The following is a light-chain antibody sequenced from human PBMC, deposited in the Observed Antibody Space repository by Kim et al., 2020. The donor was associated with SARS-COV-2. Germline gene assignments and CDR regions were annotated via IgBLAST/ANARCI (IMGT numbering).Light chain of an antibody. CDR1: SSNIGSNN. Sequence: QSVLTQPPSASGTPGQRVTISCSGSSSNIGSNNVVWYQQLPGAAPTLLIYSNNQRPSAIPDRFSGSRSGTSASLAISGLQPGDEADYYCAVWDDSLKQGVFGGGTQLTVL. CDR3: AVWDDSLKQGV. J-gene: IGLJ3*02. CDR2: SNN. V-gene: IGLV1-44*01.